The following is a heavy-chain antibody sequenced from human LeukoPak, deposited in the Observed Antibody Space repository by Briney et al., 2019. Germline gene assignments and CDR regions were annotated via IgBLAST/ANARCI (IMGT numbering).Heavy chain of an antibody. CDR1: GYTFTSYG. CDR2: INTYNVNT. J-gene: IGHJ4*02. V-gene: IGHV1-18*01. CDR3: ARDSRRGYSYGYDY. D-gene: IGHD5-18*01. Sequence: ASLKVSCKTSGYTFTSYGVSWVRQAPGQGLEWMAWINTYNVNTNYAQKFQGRVTLTTDASTSTAYMGLTSLRSDDTAVYYCARDSRRGYSYGYDYWGQGTLVTVSS.